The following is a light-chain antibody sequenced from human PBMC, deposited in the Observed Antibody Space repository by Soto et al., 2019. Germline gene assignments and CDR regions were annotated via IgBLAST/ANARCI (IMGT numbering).Light chain of an antibody. CDR1: QSVSSK. CDR3: QQYSNWPPYT. V-gene: IGKV3-15*01. Sequence: EIVMTQSPATLSVSPGERATLSCRASQSVSSKLAWYQQKPGQAPRLLIYAASTRATGIPARFSGSGSGTEFTITITSLQSEDFAVYYCQQYSNWPPYTFGQGTKLEIK. CDR2: AAS. J-gene: IGKJ2*01.